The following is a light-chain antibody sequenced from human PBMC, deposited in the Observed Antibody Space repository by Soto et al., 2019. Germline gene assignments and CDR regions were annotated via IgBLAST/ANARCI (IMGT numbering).Light chain of an antibody. CDR3: QQYNNWPTWT. V-gene: IGKV3-15*01. Sequence: EIVMTQSPATLSVSPGERATLSCRASQSVRSNLAWYQQKPGQAPRLLIYGASTRATGIPARFSGSGSGTDFTLTISSLQSEDFAVYYCQQYNNWPTWTFGQGTKVEIK. J-gene: IGKJ1*01. CDR1: QSVRSN. CDR2: GAS.